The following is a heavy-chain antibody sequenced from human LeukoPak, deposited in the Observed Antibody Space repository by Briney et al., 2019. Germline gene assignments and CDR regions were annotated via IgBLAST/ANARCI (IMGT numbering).Heavy chain of an antibody. CDR2: IYHSGST. CDR3: ARDPGGKSYGSGSYYNAIFDY. CDR1: GYSISSGYY. V-gene: IGHV4-38-2*02. D-gene: IGHD3-10*01. Sequence: SETLSLTCTVSGYSISSGYYWGWIRPPPGKGLEWIGSIYHSGSTYYNPSLKSRVTISVDTSKNQFSLKLSSVTAADTAVYYCARDPGGKSYGSGSYYNAIFDYWGQGTLVTVSS. J-gene: IGHJ4*02.